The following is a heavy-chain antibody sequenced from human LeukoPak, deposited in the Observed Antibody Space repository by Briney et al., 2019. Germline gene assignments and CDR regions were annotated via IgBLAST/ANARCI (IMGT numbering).Heavy chain of an antibody. Sequence: GGSLRLSCAASGFTFTSFRLNWVRQAPGKGLEWVANIKRDGSEKYYLDSVKGRFTISRDNAKNSLYLQMNNLRAEDTAVYYCARGYGSGSCLDYWGQGTLVTVSS. CDR3: ARGYGSGSCLDY. CDR2: IKRDGSEK. J-gene: IGHJ4*02. D-gene: IGHD3-10*01. CDR1: GFTFTSFR. V-gene: IGHV3-7*03.